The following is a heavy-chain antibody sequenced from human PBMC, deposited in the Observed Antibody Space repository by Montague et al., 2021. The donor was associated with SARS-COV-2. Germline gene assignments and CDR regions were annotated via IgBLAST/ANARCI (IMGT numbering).Heavy chain of an antibody. CDR2: MYYSGST. Sequence: SETLSLTCTVSGGSISSYYWSWIRLPPGKGLEWIGYMYYSGSTNYNPSLKSRVTLSVDTSKNQFSLKLSSVTAADTAVYYCARDFDYWGQGTLVTVSS. J-gene: IGHJ4*02. CDR3: ARDFDY. V-gene: IGHV4-59*13. CDR1: GGSISSYY.